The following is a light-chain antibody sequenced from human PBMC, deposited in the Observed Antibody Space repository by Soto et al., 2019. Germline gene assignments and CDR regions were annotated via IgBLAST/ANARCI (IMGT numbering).Light chain of an antibody. Sequence: EIVLTQSPATLSLSPGERATLSCRASQSVSSYLAWYQPKPGQAPKLLIYDASNRATAIPARFSGSGSGTDFTLTISSLEPEDFAVYYCQQGSNWPPGLTFGGGTKVEIK. CDR3: QQGSNWPPGLT. CDR1: QSVSSY. V-gene: IGKV3-11*01. CDR2: DAS. J-gene: IGKJ4*01.